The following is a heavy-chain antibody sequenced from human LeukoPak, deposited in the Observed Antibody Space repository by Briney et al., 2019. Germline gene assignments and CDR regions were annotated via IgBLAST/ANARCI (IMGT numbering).Heavy chain of an antibody. D-gene: IGHD2-2*01. Sequence: ASVKVSCKASGYTFTSYGISWVRQAPGQGLEWMGWISAYNGNTNYAQKLQGRVTMTTDTSTSTAYMELRSLRSDDTAVYYCARDGEGKYCSSTSCPRLNYWGQGTLVIVSS. V-gene: IGHV1-18*04. CDR1: GYTFTSYG. CDR2: ISAYNGNT. CDR3: ARDGEGKYCSSTSCPRLNY. J-gene: IGHJ4*02.